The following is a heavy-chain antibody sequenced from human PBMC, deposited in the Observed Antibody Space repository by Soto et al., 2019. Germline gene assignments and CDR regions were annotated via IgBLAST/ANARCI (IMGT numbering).Heavy chain of an antibody. CDR2: INSDGTST. CDR3: SCFFNAEEGIRDDVSVSAFLLNRSSDL. D-gene: IGHD2-15*01. V-gene: IGHV3-74*01. J-gene: IGHJ2*01. Sequence: GKGLVWVSRINSDGTSTNYADSVKGRFTISRDNAKNTLYLQMNSLRAEDTGIYYCSCFFNAEEGIRDDVSVSAFLLNRSSDL.